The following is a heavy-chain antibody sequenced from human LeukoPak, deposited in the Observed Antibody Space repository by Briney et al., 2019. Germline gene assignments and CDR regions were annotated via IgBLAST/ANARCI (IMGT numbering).Heavy chain of an antibody. V-gene: IGHV1-2*02. D-gene: IGHD1-26*01. CDR3: AREWELLTNWFDP. Sequence: ASVKVSCKASGYTFTGYYMHWVRQAPGQGLEWMGWINPNSGGTNYAQKFQGRVIMTRDTSISTAYMELSRLRSDDTAVYYCAREWELLTNWFDPWGQGTLVTVSS. J-gene: IGHJ5*02. CDR1: GYTFTGYY. CDR2: INPNSGGT.